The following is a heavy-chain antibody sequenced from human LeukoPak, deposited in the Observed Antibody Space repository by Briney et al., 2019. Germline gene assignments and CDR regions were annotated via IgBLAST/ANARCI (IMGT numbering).Heavy chain of an antibody. CDR1: GGTFNSYA. CDR3: VRDRGGYCSRSNCRVGWFDP. D-gene: IGHD2-2*01. J-gene: IGHJ5*02. Sequence: SVKVSCKASGGTFNSYAISWVRQAPGQGLEWMGGIIPIFGTANYAQKFQGRVTITADESTSTAYMELSSLRSEDTAVYYCVRDRGGYCSRSNCRVGWFDPWGQGTLVTVSS. CDR2: IIPIFGTA. V-gene: IGHV1-69*01.